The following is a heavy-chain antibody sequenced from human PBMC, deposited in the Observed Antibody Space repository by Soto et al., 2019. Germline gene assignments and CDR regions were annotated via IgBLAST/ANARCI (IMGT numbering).Heavy chain of an antibody. CDR1: GSRFSNYV. CDR3: AREGRGKKAGYNGLVSLGY. J-gene: IGHJ4*02. V-gene: IGHV1-69*06. CDR2: IIPIFNST. Sequence: SVKVSCKVSGSRFSNYVISWLRQSPGHGLEWLGRIIPIFNSTKYAQSFQGRVTITADKSTSTASLELSSLRSDDTAVYYCAREGRGKKAGYNGLVSLGYWGQGTLVTVSS. D-gene: IGHD2-2*02.